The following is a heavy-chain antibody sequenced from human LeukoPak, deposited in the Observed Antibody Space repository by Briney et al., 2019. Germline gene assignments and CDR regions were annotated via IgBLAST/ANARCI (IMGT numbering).Heavy chain of an antibody. D-gene: IGHD3-3*01. CDR1: GFTLSNYG. Sequence: PGGSLRLSCTASGFTLSNYGMHWVRQAPGEGLEWLALIRNDEYRKHYADSVKGRFTISRDIFKNTLYLQMNNLRPEDTAVYYCAKDVSGQAYWGQGTLLTVSS. CDR3: AKDVSGQAY. J-gene: IGHJ4*02. V-gene: IGHV3-30*02. CDR2: IRNDEYRK.